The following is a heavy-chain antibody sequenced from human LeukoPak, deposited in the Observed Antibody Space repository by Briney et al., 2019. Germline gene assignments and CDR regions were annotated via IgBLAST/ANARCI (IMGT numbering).Heavy chain of an antibody. CDR1: GFTFSSYW. Sequence: GGSLRLSCAASGFTFSSYWMSWVRQAPGKGLEGVANIKQDGSEKYYVDSVKGRFTISRDNAKNSLYLQMNSLRADDTAAYYCARRASYDFWSGYYTGSSGYYYYMDVWGKGTTVTVSS. CDR3: ARRASYDFWSGYYTGSSGYYYYMDV. CDR2: IKQDGSEK. D-gene: IGHD3-3*01. J-gene: IGHJ6*03. V-gene: IGHV3-7*01.